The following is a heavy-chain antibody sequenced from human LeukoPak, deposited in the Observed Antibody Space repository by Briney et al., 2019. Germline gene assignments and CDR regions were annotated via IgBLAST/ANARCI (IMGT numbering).Heavy chain of an antibody. CDR1: GFTFSDHY. CDR2: SKNKANSYTT. Sequence: PGGSLRLSCAASGFTFSDHYLDWVRQAPGKGLEWVSRSKNKANSYTTEYAASVKDRFAISRDDSKNSLYLQMNSLKTEDTAVYYCTRGSSRTTGDSYHYGMDVWGQGTRSPSP. J-gene: IGHJ6*02. D-gene: IGHD2/OR15-2a*01. V-gene: IGHV3-72*01. CDR3: TRGSSRTTGDSYHYGMDV.